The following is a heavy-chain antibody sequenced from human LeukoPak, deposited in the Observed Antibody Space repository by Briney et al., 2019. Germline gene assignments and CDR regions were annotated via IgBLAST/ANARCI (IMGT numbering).Heavy chain of an antibody. CDR1: GFTFRSYV. J-gene: IGHJ3*02. V-gene: IGHV3-30*04. Sequence: AAGSLRLSCAASGFTFRSYVMNWVRQAPGKGQEAVAGIVQDGSNQYYVVSVKGRFTISRDNSKNVVYLQMNSLRAEDTAMYYCAREISAFDIWGHGTMVTVSS. CDR2: IVQDGSNQ. CDR3: AREISAFDI.